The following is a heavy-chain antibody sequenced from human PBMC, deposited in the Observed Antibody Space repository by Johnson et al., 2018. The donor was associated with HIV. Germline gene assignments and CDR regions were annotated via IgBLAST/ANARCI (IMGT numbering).Heavy chain of an antibody. V-gene: IGHV3-30*18. J-gene: IGHJ3*02. D-gene: IGHD3-9*01. Sequence: VQLVESGGGVVQPGRSLRLSCAASGFTFSDYYMSWIRQAPGKGLEWVAVISYDGSNKYYADSVKGRFTISRDNSRNTLYLQMNSLRAEDTAVYYCANLGLYFDWFPTSNDAFDIWGQVTMVTVSS. CDR3: ANLGLYFDWFPTSNDAFDI. CDR2: ISYDGSNK. CDR1: GFTFSDYY.